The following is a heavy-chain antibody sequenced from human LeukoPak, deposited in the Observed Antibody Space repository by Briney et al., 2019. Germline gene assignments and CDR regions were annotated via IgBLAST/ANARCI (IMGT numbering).Heavy chain of an antibody. CDR3: AKRRVYSGYDAPWLFDY. CDR2: ISGSGGST. J-gene: IGHJ4*02. Sequence: GGSLRLSCAASGFSFSSYVMSWVRQAPGKGLEWVSAISGSGGSTYYADSVKGRFTISRDNSKNTLYLQMNSLRAEDTAVYYCAKRRVYSGYDAPWLFDYWGQGTLVTVSS. D-gene: IGHD5-12*01. CDR1: GFSFSSYV. V-gene: IGHV3-23*01.